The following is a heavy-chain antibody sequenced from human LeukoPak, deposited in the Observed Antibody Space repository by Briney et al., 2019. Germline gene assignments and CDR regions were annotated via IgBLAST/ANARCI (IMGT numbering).Heavy chain of an antibody. V-gene: IGHV4-39*01. CDR2: IYYSGST. CDR3: ASKPKGYCTNGVCYSVFDY. Sequence: SETLSLTCTVSGGSISSSSYYWGWTRQPPGKGLEWIGSIYYSGSTYHNPSLKSRITISVDTSKNQFSLKLSSVTAADTAVYYCASKPKGYCTNGVCYSVFDYWGQGTLVTVSS. J-gene: IGHJ4*02. D-gene: IGHD2-8*01. CDR1: GGSISSSSYY.